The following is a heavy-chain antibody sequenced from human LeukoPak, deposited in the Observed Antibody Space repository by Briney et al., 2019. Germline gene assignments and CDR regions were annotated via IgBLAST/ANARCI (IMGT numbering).Heavy chain of an antibody. CDR2: ISGSGGST. CDR3: AKENGYQLVHGIDY. D-gene: IGHD2-2*01. Sequence: PGGSLRLSCAASGFTFSSYVMSWVRQAPGKGLEWVSGISGSGGSTYYADSVKGQFTISRDNSKNTLYLQMNSLRAEDTAVYYCAKENGYQLVHGIDYWGQGTLVTVSS. J-gene: IGHJ4*02. CDR1: GFTFSSYV. V-gene: IGHV3-23*01.